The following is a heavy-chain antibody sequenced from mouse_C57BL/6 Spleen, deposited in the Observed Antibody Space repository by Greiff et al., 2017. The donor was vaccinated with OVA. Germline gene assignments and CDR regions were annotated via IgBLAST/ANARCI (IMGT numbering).Heavy chain of an antibody. J-gene: IGHJ2*01. CDR2: INPNNGGT. V-gene: IGHV1-22*01. D-gene: IGHD1-1*01. CDR1: GYTFTDYN. CDR3: ARSLLLRYIDY. Sequence: VQLQQSGPELVKPGASVKMSCKASGYTFTDYNLHWVKQSHGKSLEWIGYINPNNGGTSYHQKFKGKATLTVNKSSSTAYMELRSLTSEESAGYYCARSLLLRYIDYWGQGTTLTVSS.